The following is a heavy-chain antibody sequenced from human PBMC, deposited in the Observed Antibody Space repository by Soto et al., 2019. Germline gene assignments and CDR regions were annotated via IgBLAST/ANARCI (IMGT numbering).Heavy chain of an antibody. V-gene: IGHV3-11*01. CDR2: ISSSGSTI. J-gene: IGHJ6*03. CDR3: ARSSQDFWSGYYQYYYYYYMDV. Sequence: GGSLRLSCAASGFTFSDYYMSWIRQAPGKGLEWVSYISSSGSTIYYADSVKGRFTISRDNAKNSLYLQMNSLRAEDTAVYYCARSSQDFWSGYYQYYYYYYMDVWGKGTTVTVSS. CDR1: GFTFSDYY. D-gene: IGHD3-3*01.